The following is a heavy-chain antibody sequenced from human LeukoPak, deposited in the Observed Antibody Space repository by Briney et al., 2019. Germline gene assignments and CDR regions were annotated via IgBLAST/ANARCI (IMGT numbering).Heavy chain of an antibody. D-gene: IGHD3-22*01. CDR1: GYTFTGYY. CDR2: INPNSGGT. J-gene: IGHJ6*03. CDR3: ARAGHYYDSSGYLPIDYYYYYYMDV. V-gene: IGHV1-2*02. Sequence: ASVKVSCKASGYTFTGYYMHWVRQAPGQGLEWMGWINPNSGGTNYAQKFQGRVTMTRDTSISTAYMELSRLRSDDTAVYYCARAGHYYDSSGYLPIDYYYYYYMDVWGKGTTVTVSS.